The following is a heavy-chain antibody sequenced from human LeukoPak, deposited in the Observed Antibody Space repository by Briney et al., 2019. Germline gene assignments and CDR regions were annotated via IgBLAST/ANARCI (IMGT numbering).Heavy chain of an antibody. CDR2: IKSKTGGGTT. V-gene: IGHV3-15*07. CDR1: GFTFSNAW. J-gene: IGHJ4*02. D-gene: IGHD6-19*01. CDR3: TTNGQWLV. Sequence: GGSLRLSFAASGFTFSNAWMKWVRQAPGNGLEWVGRIKSKTGGGTTDYAAPVKGRFTISRDDSKNTLYLQMNSLKTEDTAVYYCTTNGQWLVWGQGTLVTVSS.